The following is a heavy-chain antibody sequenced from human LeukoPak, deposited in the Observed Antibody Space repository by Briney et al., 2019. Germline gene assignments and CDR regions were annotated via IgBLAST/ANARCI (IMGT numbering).Heavy chain of an antibody. Sequence: GGSLRLSCAASGFTFSSYWMSWVRQAPGKGLEWVANIKLDGSEKYYVDSVKGRFTVSRDNAKNSLYLQMWSLRAEDTAMYYCARDSPHSSSFAYDYWGQGTLVTVSS. V-gene: IGHV3-7*01. CDR2: IKLDGSEK. J-gene: IGHJ4*02. CDR3: ARDSPHSSSFAYDY. D-gene: IGHD6-13*01. CDR1: GFTFSSYW.